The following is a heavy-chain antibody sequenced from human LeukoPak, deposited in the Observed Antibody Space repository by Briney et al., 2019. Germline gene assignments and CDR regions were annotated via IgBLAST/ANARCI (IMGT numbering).Heavy chain of an antibody. CDR1: GGSISSRPYS. CDR3: ARDNRWGSST. J-gene: IGHJ5*02. V-gene: IGHV4-39*07. D-gene: IGHD3-16*01. Sequence: SETLSLTCTVSGGSISSRPYSWGWIRQPPGKGLEWLGSFYYSGSTYYKPSLKSRLTISVDTSKNQFSLKLSSVTAADTAVYYCARDNRWGSSTWGQGTLVTVSS. CDR2: FYYSGST.